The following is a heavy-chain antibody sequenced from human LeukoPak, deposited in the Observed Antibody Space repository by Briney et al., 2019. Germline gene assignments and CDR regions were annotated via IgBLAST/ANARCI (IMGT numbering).Heavy chain of an antibody. CDR3: AREQRVRGVIINY. Sequence: SVKVSCKASGGTFSSYTISWVRQAPGQGLEWMGRIIPILGIANYAQKFQGRVTITADKSTSTAYMELSSLRSEDTAVYYCAREQRVRGVIINYWGQGPLVTVSS. J-gene: IGHJ4*02. V-gene: IGHV1-69*04. D-gene: IGHD3-10*01. CDR2: IIPILGIA. CDR1: GGTFSSYT.